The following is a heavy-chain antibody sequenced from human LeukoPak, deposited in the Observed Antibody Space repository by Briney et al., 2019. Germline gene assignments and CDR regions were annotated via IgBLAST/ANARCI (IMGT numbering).Heavy chain of an antibody. J-gene: IGHJ4*02. CDR3: ARGRLGRQHASFFDS. V-gene: IGHV4-59*08. CDR2: TYYSGST. Sequence: SETLSLTCSVSDGSMGTYYWGWIRQPPGEGLEWIGYTYYSGSTTYNPSLKSRVTVSVDTSKNQFSLKLTSMTAADTAVYYCARGRLGRQHASFFDSWGQGTLVTVSS. CDR1: DGSMGTYY. D-gene: IGHD2-2*01.